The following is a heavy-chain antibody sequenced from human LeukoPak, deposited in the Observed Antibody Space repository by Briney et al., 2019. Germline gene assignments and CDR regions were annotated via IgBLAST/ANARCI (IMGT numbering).Heavy chain of an antibody. Sequence: SETLSLTCAVYGGSFSGYYWSWIRQPPGKGLEWIGEINHSGSTNYNPSLKSRVTISVDTSKNQFSLKLSSVTAADTAVYYCARGQMRVYYYDSSGYSDDAFDIWGQGTMVTVSS. J-gene: IGHJ3*02. V-gene: IGHV4-34*01. CDR3: ARGQMRVYYYDSSGYSDDAFDI. CDR2: INHSGST. D-gene: IGHD3-22*01. CDR1: GGSFSGYY.